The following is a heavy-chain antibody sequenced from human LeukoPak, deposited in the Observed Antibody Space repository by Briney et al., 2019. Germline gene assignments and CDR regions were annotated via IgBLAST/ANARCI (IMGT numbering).Heavy chain of an antibody. Sequence: SVKVSCKASGGTFSSYAISWVRQAPGQGLEWMGGIIPIFGTANYAQKFQGRVTITTDESTSTAYMELSSLRSEDTAVYYCARGICSSTSCYEAFDYWGQGTLVTVSS. V-gene: IGHV1-69*05. J-gene: IGHJ4*02. CDR1: GGTFSSYA. CDR3: ARGICSSTSCYEAFDY. D-gene: IGHD2-2*01. CDR2: IIPIFGTA.